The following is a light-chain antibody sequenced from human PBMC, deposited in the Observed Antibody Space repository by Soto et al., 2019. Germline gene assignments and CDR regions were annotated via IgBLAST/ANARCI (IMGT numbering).Light chain of an antibody. J-gene: IGKJ5*01. V-gene: IGKV3-20*01. Sequence: VVLTQSPGTLSLSTGERATLSCRASQTVSSYLTWYQQRPGQAPRLLISGASRRATGIPDRFSGSGSGTNFTLTISRLEPEDFALYYCQQYGTSPITFGQGTRLEIK. CDR2: GAS. CDR3: QQYGTSPIT. CDR1: QTVSSY.